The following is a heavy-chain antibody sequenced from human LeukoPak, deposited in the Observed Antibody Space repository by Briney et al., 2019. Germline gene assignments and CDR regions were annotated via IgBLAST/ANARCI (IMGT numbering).Heavy chain of an antibody. J-gene: IGHJ4*02. CDR2: ISDSGGST. V-gene: IGHV3-23*01. CDR1: GFTFNRYA. D-gene: IGHD1-20*01. CDR3: ATVGITKSDFDY. Sequence: GSLRLSCAASGFTFNRYAMSWVRQAPGKWLEWVSGISDSGGSTYYADSVKGRITISRDNSKNTMYLQMNSLKAEDTAVYYCATVGITKSDFDYWGQGTLVTVSS.